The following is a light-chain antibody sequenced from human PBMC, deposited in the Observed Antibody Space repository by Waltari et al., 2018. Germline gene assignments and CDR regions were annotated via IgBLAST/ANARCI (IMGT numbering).Light chain of an antibody. CDR2: EVS. Sequence: WSHHHPGGAPKLLIYEVSKRPSGVSSRFSGSKSGKTASLTISGLQAEDEGDYYCCAFAGYGVYVFGSGTHVAVL. V-gene: IGLV2-23*02. CDR3: CAFAGYGVYV. J-gene: IGLJ1*01.